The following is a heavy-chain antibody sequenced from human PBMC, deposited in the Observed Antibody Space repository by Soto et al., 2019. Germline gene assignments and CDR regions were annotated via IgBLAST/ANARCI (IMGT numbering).Heavy chain of an antibody. D-gene: IGHD6-13*01. Sequence: GESLKISCKASGHSFTDYWISWGRQMPGKGLEWMARIDPSDSYTNYSPSFQGHVTISADKSLNTAFLQWSSLKASDTAMYYCARLSRYSNSWEGYFDYWGQGILVTVSS. J-gene: IGHJ4*02. CDR2: IDPSDSYT. CDR1: GHSFTDYW. V-gene: IGHV5-10-1*01. CDR3: ARLSRYSNSWEGYFDY.